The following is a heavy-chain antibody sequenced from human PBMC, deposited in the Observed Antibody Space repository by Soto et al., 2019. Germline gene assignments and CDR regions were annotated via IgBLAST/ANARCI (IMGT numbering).Heavy chain of an antibody. CDR2: IIPIFGTA. J-gene: IGHJ4*02. V-gene: IGHV1-69*13. CDR3: ARDYYYDSSGIGPFDY. CDR1: GGTFSSYA. D-gene: IGHD3-22*01. Sequence: ASVKVSCKASGGTFSSYAISWVRQAPGQGLEWMGGIIPIFGTANYAQKFQGRVTITADESTSTAYMELSSLRSEDTAVYYCARDYYYDSSGIGPFDYWGQGTLVTVSS.